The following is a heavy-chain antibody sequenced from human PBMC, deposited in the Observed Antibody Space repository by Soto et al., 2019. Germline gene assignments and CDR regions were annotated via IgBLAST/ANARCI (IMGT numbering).Heavy chain of an antibody. CDR2: ISYDGSNK. CDR1: GFTFSSYG. CDR3: AKGSSGYSIDY. D-gene: IGHD3-22*01. J-gene: IGHJ4*02. Sequence: LRLSCAASGFTFSSYGMHWVRQAPGKGLEWVAVISYDGSNKYYADSVKGRFTISRDNSKNTLYLQMNSLRAEDTAVYYCAKGSSGYSIDYWGQGTLVTVSS. V-gene: IGHV3-30*18.